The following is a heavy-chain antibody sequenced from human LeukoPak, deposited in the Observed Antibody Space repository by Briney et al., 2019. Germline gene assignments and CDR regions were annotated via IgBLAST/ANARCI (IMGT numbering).Heavy chain of an antibody. J-gene: IGHJ6*03. D-gene: IGHD2-15*01. V-gene: IGHV3-74*01. CDR2: IKTDGSIT. CDR3: AKGGARYCSGGSCSRWYYMDV. Sequence: PGGSLRLSCAASGFSFSVYWMHWVRQAPGKGPVWVSRIKTDGSITDYADFVKGRFTISRDNAKNTLYLQMNSLRAEDTAVYYCAKGGARYCSGGSCSRWYYMDVWGKGTTVTVSS. CDR1: GFSFSVYW.